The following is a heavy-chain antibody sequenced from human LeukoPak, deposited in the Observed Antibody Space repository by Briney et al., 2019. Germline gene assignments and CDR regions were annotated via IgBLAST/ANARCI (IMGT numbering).Heavy chain of an antibody. Sequence: SETLSLTCTVSDDFIRRESWTWIRQPPGKGLEYIGYISYSGTTDYKPSLESRVTISRGPSKNQFSLSLTSVTAADTAVYYCVRDTGKIDGYDSWGQGTPVTVSS. CDR3: VRDTGKIDGYDS. V-gene: IGHV4-59*01. CDR1: DDFIRRES. J-gene: IGHJ4*02. CDR2: ISYSGTT. D-gene: IGHD5-24*01.